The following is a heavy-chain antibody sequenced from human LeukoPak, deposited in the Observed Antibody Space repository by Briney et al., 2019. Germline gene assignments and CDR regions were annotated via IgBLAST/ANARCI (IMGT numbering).Heavy chain of an antibody. CDR1: GFSFSSYW. J-gene: IGHJ4*02. Sequence: GGSLRLSCEASGFSFSSYWMHWVRQAPGEGPVWVSLIRSDGTSTSYADSVKGRFSISRDNAKNSLYLQMNSLRDDDTAMYYCARDSAPITMVVEVPAGFDYWGPGTQVTVSS. CDR2: IRSDGTST. D-gene: IGHD3-22*01. V-gene: IGHV3-74*01. CDR3: ARDSAPITMVVEVPAGFDY.